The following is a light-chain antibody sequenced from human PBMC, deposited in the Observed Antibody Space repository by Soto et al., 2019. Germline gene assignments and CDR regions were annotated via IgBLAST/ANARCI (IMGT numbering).Light chain of an antibody. CDR1: SSDVGAYNY. Sequence: QSALTQPASVSGSPGQSITISCTGTSSDVGAYNYVSWYQQHPGKAPKLMIYDVSNRPSGVSNRFSGSKSGNSASLTISGLQAEDEADYYCSSYASSSTYVFGTGTKFTVL. J-gene: IGLJ1*01. V-gene: IGLV2-14*01. CDR2: DVS. CDR3: SSYASSSTYV.